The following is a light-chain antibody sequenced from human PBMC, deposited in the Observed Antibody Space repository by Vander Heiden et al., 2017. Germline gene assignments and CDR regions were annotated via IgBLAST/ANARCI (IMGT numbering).Light chain of an antibody. CDR3: QQYNSRPDT. Sequence: DIQMTQSPSTLSASVGDRVTITCRASQSISTWLAWYQQKPGKAPKLLIYDASTLESGDPSRFSGSGSGTEFTLTISSLQPDDFATYYCQQYNSRPDTFGQGTKLDIK. V-gene: IGKV1-5*01. J-gene: IGKJ2*01. CDR1: QSISTW. CDR2: DAS.